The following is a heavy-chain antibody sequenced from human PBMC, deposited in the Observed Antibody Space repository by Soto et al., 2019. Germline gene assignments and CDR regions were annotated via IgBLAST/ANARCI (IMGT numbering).Heavy chain of an antibody. CDR3: AKDARQSIAAAGVPCYFDY. CDR2: IKQDGSEK. Sequence: PGGSLRLSCAASGFTFSSYWMSWVRQAPGKGLEWVANIKQDGSEKYYVDSVKGRFTISRDNAKNSLYLQMNSLRAEDTAVYYCAKDARQSIAAAGVPCYFDYWGQGTLVTVSS. J-gene: IGHJ4*02. CDR1: GFTFSSYW. D-gene: IGHD6-13*01. V-gene: IGHV3-7*03.